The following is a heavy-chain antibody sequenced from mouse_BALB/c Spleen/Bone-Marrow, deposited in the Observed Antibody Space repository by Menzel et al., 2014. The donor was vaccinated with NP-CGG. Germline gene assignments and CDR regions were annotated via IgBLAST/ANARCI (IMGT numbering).Heavy chain of an antibody. CDR2: ISNGGGST. J-gene: IGHJ3*01. V-gene: IGHV5-12*02. CDR3: ARHNYDETWFAY. Sequence: EVKLVESGGGLVQPGGSLKLSCATSGFTFSDYYMYWVRQTPEKRLEGVAYISNGGGSTYYPDTVKGRFTISRDNAKNTLYLQMSRLKSEDTAMYYCARHNYDETWFAYWGQGTLVTVSA. D-gene: IGHD2-4*01. CDR1: GFTFSDYY.